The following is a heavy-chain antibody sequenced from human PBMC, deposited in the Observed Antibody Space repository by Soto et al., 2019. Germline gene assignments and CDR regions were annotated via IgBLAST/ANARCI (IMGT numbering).Heavy chain of an antibody. CDR3: ARPGELSFESSYFDY. V-gene: IGHV4-39*07. CDR1: GGSISSSSCY. J-gene: IGHJ4*02. D-gene: IGHD3-16*02. CDR2: INHSGST. Sequence: LEILSLTCTVSGGSISSSSCYWGWIRQPPGKGLEWIGEINHSGSTNYNPSLKSRVTISVDTSKNQFSLKLSSVTAADTAVYYCARPGELSFESSYFDYWGQGTLVTVSS.